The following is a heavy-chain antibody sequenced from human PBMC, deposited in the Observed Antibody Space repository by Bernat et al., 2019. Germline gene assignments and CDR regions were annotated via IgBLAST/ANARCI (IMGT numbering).Heavy chain of an antibody. CDR1: AFTFNNYA. CDR3: AKEVQSGYRRYYFDY. Sequence: EVQLLESGGGLVQPGGSLRLSCAASAFTFNNYAMSWVRQAPGKGLEWVSAISGTGGITLYADSVKGRFTISRDNSKKTLFLQMNSLRADDTAVYYGAKEVQSGYRRYYFDYWGQGTLVAVSS. V-gene: IGHV3-23*01. J-gene: IGHJ4*02. D-gene: IGHD3-3*01. CDR2: ISGTGGIT.